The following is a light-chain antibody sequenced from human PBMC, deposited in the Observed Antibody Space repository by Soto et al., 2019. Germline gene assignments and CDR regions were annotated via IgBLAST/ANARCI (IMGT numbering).Light chain of an antibody. CDR3: QQTYSSPLT. J-gene: IGKJ4*01. CDR1: QTINSH. V-gene: IGKV1-39*01. CDR2: AAS. Sequence: DIQMTQSPSSLSAYVGDRVTITCRASQTINSHLNWYQQKPGKAPNLLIYAASNFRTGVPSRFSGSGSGTDFTLTINSLQPEDFATYYCQQTYSSPLTFGGGTKVEI.